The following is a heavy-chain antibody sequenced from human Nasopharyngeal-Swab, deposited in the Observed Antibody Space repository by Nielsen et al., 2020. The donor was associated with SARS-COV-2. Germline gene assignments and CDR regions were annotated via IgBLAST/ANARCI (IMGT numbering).Heavy chain of an antibody. J-gene: IGHJ4*02. CDR1: GGSISSGGYY. CDR3: ARSGLAIFGVVSNFDY. Sequence: SETLSLTCTVSGGSISSGGYYWSWIRQHPGKGLEWIGYISYSGSTYYNPSLKSRVTISVDTSKNQFSLKLSSVTAADTAVYYCARSGLAIFGVVSNFDYWGQGTLVTVSS. CDR2: ISYSGST. D-gene: IGHD3-3*01. V-gene: IGHV4-31*03.